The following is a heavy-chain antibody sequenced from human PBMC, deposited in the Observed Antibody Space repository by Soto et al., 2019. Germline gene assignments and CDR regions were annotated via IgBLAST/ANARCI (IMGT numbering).Heavy chain of an antibody. CDR1: GFTFTTCW. J-gene: IGHJ4*02. V-gene: IGHV3-7*03. D-gene: IGHD3-10*01. CDR2: INKDGSEK. CDR3: TTRPCEVKYYRVFDY. Sequence: GGSLRLSCEASGFTFTTCWMTWVRQAPGKGLEWVANINKDGSEKFYVDSVKGRFTISRDNAKNSLFLQMNSLRAEDTAVYECTTRPCEVKYYRVFDYWGQGAMVTVAS.